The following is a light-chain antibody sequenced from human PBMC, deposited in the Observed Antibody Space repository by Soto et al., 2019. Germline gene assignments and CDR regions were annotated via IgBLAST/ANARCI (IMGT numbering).Light chain of an antibody. CDR3: QQYASSPLT. V-gene: IGKV3-20*01. CDR2: GAF. CDR1: QSVSRSY. Sequence: EIVLTQSPGTLSLSPGEKATLSCKASQSVSRSYLAWYQQKFGQAPRLLIYGAFSRATGIPDRFSGSGSGTDFTLTISRLEPKDFAVYYCQQYASSPLTFGGGTKVEIK. J-gene: IGKJ4*01.